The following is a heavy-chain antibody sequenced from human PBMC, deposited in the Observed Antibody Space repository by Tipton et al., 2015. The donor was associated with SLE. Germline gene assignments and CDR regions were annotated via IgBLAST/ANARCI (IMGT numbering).Heavy chain of an antibody. J-gene: IGHJ3*02. CDR1: GGSFSGYC. Sequence: TLSLTCAVYGGSFSGYCWSWIRQPPGKGLGWIGEIYQSGRTNYNPSLKSRVTISVDTSKNQFSLKLSSVTAADTAVYYCARHKTATRAFDIWGQGTMVTVSS. CDR2: IYQSGRT. D-gene: IGHD1-1*01. CDR3: ARHKTATRAFDI. V-gene: IGHV4-34*01.